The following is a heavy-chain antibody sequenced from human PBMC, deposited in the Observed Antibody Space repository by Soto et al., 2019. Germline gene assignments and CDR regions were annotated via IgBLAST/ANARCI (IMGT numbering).Heavy chain of an antibody. CDR3: ATTNWTNYYTALDY. D-gene: IGHD2-8*01. J-gene: IGHJ4*02. V-gene: IGHV3-53*01. CDR1: GFIVSNTY. Sequence: PGGSLRLSCAASGFIVSNTYMSWVRQAPGKGLEWVSFIYSGRSTYYADSVRGRFTNSRDNSKNILYLRMDSLRAEDTAIYYCATTNWTNYYTALDYWGQGTLVTVSS. CDR2: IYSGRST.